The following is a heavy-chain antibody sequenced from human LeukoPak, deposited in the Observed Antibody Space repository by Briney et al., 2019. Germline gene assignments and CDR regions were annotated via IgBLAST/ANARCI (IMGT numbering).Heavy chain of an antibody. J-gene: IGHJ4*02. CDR3: ATYSNDFWSGQHFSDF. CDR1: GASMSTYY. CDR2: ISYSGST. Sequence: SETLSLTCTVSGASMSTYYWSWIRQPPGKGLEWIGYISYSGSTNFNPSLKSRVTISVDTSKNQFSLRLNSVTAADTAVFYCATYSNDFWSGQHFSDFWGQGILVTVSS. D-gene: IGHD3-3*01. V-gene: IGHV4-59*01.